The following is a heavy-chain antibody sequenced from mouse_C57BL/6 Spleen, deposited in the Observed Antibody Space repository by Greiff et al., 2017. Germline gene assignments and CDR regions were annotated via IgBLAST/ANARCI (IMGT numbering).Heavy chain of an antibody. J-gene: IGHJ4*01. Sequence: VQLQQSGPELVKPGASVKISCKASGYTFTDYYMNWVKQSHGKSLEWIGDINPNNGGTSYNQKFKGKATLTVDKSSSTAYMELRSLTSEDSAVYYCARWNYGRDAMDYWGQGTSVTVSS. V-gene: IGHV1-26*01. CDR3: ARWNYGRDAMDY. CDR1: GYTFTDYY. D-gene: IGHD1-1*01. CDR2: INPNNGGT.